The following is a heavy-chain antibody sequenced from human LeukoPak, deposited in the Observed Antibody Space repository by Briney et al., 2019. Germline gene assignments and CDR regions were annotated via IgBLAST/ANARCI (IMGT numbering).Heavy chain of an antibody. CDR2: ISSSGSTI. CDR3: ARLGPTVTTAGAFDI. J-gene: IGHJ3*02. Sequence: GGSLRPSCAASGFTFSSYEMNWVRQAPGKGLEWVSYISSSGSTIYYADSVKGRFTISRDNAKNSLYLQMNSLRAEDTAVYYCARLGPTVTTAGAFDIWGQGTMVTVSS. CDR1: GFTFSSYE. V-gene: IGHV3-48*03. D-gene: IGHD4-17*01.